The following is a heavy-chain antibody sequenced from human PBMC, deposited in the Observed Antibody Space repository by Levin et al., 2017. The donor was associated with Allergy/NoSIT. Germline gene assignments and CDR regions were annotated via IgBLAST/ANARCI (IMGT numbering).Heavy chain of an antibody. Sequence: GGSLRLSCAASGFTFSDSSMHWVRQASGKGLEWVGRIRSKAKSYATAYAASVEGRFTISRDDSKNTAFLQMNSLRDEDTAIYYCATDDYYDTGPPYWGQGTLVTVSS. J-gene: IGHJ4*02. V-gene: IGHV3-73*01. CDR1: GFTFSDSS. CDR2: IRSKAKSYAT. CDR3: ATDDYYDTGPPY. D-gene: IGHD3-16*01.